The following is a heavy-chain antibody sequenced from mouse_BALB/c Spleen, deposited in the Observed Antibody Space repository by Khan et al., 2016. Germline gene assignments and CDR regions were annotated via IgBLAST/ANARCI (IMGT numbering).Heavy chain of an antibody. CDR1: GFNIKDTY. V-gene: IGHV14-3*02. Sequence: EVQLQESGAELVKPGASVKLSCTASGFNIKDTYMHWVKQRPEQGLEWIGRIDPANVNTKYDPKFQGKATITADTSSNTAYLQLSSLTSEDTAVYYGTREGYYPYWGQGTTLTVSS. D-gene: IGHD2-3*01. CDR3: TREGYYPY. J-gene: IGHJ2*01. CDR2: IDPANVNT.